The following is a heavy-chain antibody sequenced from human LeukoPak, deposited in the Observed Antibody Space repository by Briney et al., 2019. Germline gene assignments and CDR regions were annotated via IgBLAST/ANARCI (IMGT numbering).Heavy chain of an antibody. V-gene: IGHV4-39*07. CDR3: ARDPNDSSGTFDY. J-gene: IGHJ4*02. CDR1: GGSISSSSYY. CDR2: IYYSGST. Sequence: SETLSLTCTVSGGSISSSSYYWGWIRQPPGKGLEWIGSIYYSGSTYYNPSLKSRVTISEDTSKNQFSLKLSSVTAADTAVYYCARDPNDSSGTFDYWGQGTLVTVSS. D-gene: IGHD3-22*01.